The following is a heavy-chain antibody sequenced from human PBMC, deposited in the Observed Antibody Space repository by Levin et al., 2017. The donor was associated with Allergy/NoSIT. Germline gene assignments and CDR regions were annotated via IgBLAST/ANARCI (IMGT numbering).Heavy chain of an antibody. V-gene: IGHV3-23*01. CDR3: AKDRFPIDY. J-gene: IGHJ4*02. CDR2: IRGSGDET. CDR1: GFTFSSYA. D-gene: IGHD2/OR15-2a*01. Sequence: GGSLRLSCTAAGFTFSSYAMTWVRQAPGKGLEWVSTIRGSGDETYYADSVRGRFIISRDNFDNTLRLQMNGLRAEDTALYYCAKDRFPIDYWGQGILVTVSS.